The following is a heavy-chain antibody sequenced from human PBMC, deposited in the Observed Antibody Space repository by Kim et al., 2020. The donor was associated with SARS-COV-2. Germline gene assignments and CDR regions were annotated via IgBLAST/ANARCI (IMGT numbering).Heavy chain of an antibody. Sequence: SSPSFQGQVTISADKSISTAYLQWSSLKASDTAMYYCARVGYYGSGKFDYWGQGALVTVSS. V-gene: IGHV5-51*01. J-gene: IGHJ4*02. D-gene: IGHD3-10*01. CDR3: ARVGYYGSGKFDY.